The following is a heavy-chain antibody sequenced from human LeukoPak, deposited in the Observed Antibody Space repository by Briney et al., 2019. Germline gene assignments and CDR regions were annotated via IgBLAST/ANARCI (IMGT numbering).Heavy chain of an antibody. D-gene: IGHD2-2*01. CDR2: IQTSGST. Sequence: SETLSLTCTVSGGSINSGGSYWNWIRQPAGKGLEWIGRIQTSGSTNYNPSLNSRVTISVDTSGNQFSLELRSVTAADAAVYYCARTNCDSTACYRFDYWGQGTLVTVSS. CDR3: ARTNCDSTACYRFDY. V-gene: IGHV4-61*02. J-gene: IGHJ4*02. CDR1: GGSINSGGSY.